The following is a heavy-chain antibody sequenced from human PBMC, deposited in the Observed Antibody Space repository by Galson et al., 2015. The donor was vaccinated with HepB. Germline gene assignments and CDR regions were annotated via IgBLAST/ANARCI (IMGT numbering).Heavy chain of an antibody. V-gene: IGHV3-23*01. CDR2: MSGSGGST. J-gene: IGHJ4*02. CDR3: AKNPYYASNGYYSFDY. CDR1: GFRFNNYA. Sequence: SLRLSCAASGFRFNNYAMSWVRRAPGKGLEWVSGMSGSGGSTYYVDSVKGRFTISRDKSKNTLWLQMNSLRVEDTAVYYCAKNPYYASNGYYSFDYWGRGTLVTVSS. D-gene: IGHD3-22*01.